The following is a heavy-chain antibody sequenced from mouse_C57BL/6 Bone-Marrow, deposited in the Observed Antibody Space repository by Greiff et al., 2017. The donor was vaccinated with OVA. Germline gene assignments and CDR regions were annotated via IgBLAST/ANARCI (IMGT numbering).Heavy chain of an antibody. V-gene: IGHV1-61*01. J-gene: IGHJ4*01. CDR1: GYTFTSYW. Sequence: VKLQQPGAELVRPGSSVKLSCKASGYTFTSYWMDWVKQRPGQGLEWIGNIYPSDSETHYNQKFKDKATLTVDKSSSTAYMQLSSLTSEDSAVYYCSYSNYDAMDYWGQGTSVTVSS. D-gene: IGHD2-5*01. CDR2: IYPSDSET. CDR3: SYSNYDAMDY.